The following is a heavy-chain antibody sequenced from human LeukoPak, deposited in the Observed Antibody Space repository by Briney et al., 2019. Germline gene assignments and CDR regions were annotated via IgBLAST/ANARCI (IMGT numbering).Heavy chain of an antibody. CDR3: ARDRIAAAGTVSWFDP. J-gene: IGHJ5*02. CDR2: IYYSGST. Sequence: SETLSLTCTVPGGSISSYYWSWIRQPPGKGLEWIGYIYYSGSTNYNPSLKSRVTISVDTSKNQFSLKLSSVTAADTAVYYCARDRIAAAGTVSWFDPWGQGTLVTVSS. V-gene: IGHV4-59*01. D-gene: IGHD6-13*01. CDR1: GGSISSYY.